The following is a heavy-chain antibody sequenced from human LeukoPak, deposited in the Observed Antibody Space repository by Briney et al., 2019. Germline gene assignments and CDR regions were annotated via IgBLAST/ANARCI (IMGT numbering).Heavy chain of an antibody. CDR3: ARGGFLEWLLYNWFDP. J-gene: IGHJ5*02. V-gene: IGHV4-34*01. CDR2: IDHRGDI. Sequence: PSETLSLNCSVYGGSFSGYFWSWIRQPPGKGLEWIGEIDHRGDINANPSLNSRVTLSVDTPKNQFSLKMTSVTAADTAVYYCARGGFLEWLLYNWFDPWGQGTLVTVSS. D-gene: IGHD3-3*01. CDR1: GGSFSGYF.